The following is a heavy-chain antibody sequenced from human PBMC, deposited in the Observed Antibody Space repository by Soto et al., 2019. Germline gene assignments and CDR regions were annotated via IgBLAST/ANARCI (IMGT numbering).Heavy chain of an antibody. D-gene: IGHD2-2*02. CDR3: ATDCSSTSCYMGPRHTGWFDP. CDR2: IIPIFGTA. Sequence: SVKVSCKASGGTFSSYAISRVRQAPGQGLEWMAGIIPIFGTANYAQKFQGRVTITADESTSTAYMELSSLRSEDTAVYYCATDCSSTSCYMGPRHTGWFDPSGQGTRVTVCS. V-gene: IGHV1-69*13. CDR1: GGTFSSYA. J-gene: IGHJ5*02.